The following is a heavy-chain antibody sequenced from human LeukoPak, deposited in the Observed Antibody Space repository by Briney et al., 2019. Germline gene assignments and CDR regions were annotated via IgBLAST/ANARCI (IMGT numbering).Heavy chain of an antibody. Sequence: ASVKASCKASGYTFTGYYMHWVRQAPGQGLEWMGWINPNSGGTNYAQKFQGRVTMTRDTSISTAYVELRRLRCDDTAVYYCARDYCSGGSCYLGAFDIWGQGTMVTVSS. CDR1: GYTFTGYY. J-gene: IGHJ3*02. CDR3: ARDYCSGGSCYLGAFDI. D-gene: IGHD2-15*01. CDR2: INPNSGGT. V-gene: IGHV1-2*02.